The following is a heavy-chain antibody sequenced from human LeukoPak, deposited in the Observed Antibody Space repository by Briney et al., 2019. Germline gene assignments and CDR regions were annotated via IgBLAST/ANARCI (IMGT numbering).Heavy chain of an antibody. J-gene: IGHJ4*02. V-gene: IGHV3-30*02. CDR3: AKILIAAAGPNFDY. CDR1: GFTFSSYG. CDR2: IRYDGSNK. Sequence: AGGSLRLSCAASGFTFSSYGMHWVRQAPGKGLEWVAFIRYDGSNKYYADSVKGRFTISRDNSKNTLYLQMNSLRAEDTAVYYCAKILIAAAGPNFDYWGQGTLVTVSS. D-gene: IGHD6-13*01.